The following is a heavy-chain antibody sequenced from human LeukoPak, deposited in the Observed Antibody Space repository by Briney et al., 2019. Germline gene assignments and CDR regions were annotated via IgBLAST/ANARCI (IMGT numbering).Heavy chain of an antibody. CDR1: GYTFTSYG. V-gene: IGHV1-18*01. J-gene: IGHJ4*02. D-gene: IGHD2-21*02. CDR3: ARGGVVTAISHFDY. CDR2: ISAYNGNT. Sequence: ASVKVSFKASGYTFTSYGIRWVRQAPGQGVAWMGWISAYNGNTNYVQKLQGRVTMTTDTSTSTAYMELRSLRSDDTAVYYCARGGVVTAISHFDYWGQGTLVTVSS.